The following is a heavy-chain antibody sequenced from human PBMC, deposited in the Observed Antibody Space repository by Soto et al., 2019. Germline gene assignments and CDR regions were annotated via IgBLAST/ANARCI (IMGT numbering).Heavy chain of an antibody. CDR2: ISYDGSNN. D-gene: IGHD4-17*01. J-gene: IGHJ3*01. V-gene: IGHV3-30*03. CDR1: GFTFRIYG. Sequence: QVQLVESGGGVVQPGRSLRLSCVASGFTFRIYGMHWVRQAPGKGLEWVAVISYDGSNNYYADSVKGRFTISRDNSKNTLFLQMNSLRVEDTAMYSCATYDYGDYDGFELWGQGTMVTVSS. CDR3: ATYDYGDYDGFEL.